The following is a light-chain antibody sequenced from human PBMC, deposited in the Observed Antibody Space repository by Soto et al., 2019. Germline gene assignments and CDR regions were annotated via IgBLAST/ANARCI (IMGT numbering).Light chain of an antibody. CDR1: RSNIGNNA. J-gene: IGLJ3*02. V-gene: IGLV1-44*01. CDR3: ATWDDSLNARGV. Sequence: QSVLTQTPSASGTPGQTVTISCSGSRSNIGNNAVSWYQQFPGTAPKLLIYNNNQRPSGVPDRFSGSKSGTSASLAISVLPSEDEADYYCATWDDSLNARGVFGGGTQLTVL. CDR2: NNN.